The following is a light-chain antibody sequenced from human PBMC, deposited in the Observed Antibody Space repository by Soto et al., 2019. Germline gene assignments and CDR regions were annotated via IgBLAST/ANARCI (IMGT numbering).Light chain of an antibody. CDR1: QSVSSN. CDR2: GAS. Sequence: EIVMTQSPATLSVSPGERATLSCRASQSVSSNLAWYQQKPGQAPRLLIYGASTRATCIPARFSGSGSGTEFTLTLSSLQSEDFAVYYCQQYNNWPPGTFGPGTKVDIK. CDR3: QQYNNWPPGT. J-gene: IGKJ3*01. V-gene: IGKV3-15*01.